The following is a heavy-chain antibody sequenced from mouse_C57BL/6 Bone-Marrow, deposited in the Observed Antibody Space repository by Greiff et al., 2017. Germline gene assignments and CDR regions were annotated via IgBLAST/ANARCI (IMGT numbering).Heavy chain of an antibody. CDR2: IYPGDGDT. Sequence: VQLQQSGAELVKPGASVKISCKASGYVFSNYWMNWVKQRPGKGLEWIGQIYPGDGDTNYNAQFKGQATLTADRSSSTAYMQLSILTSEGAAVYFCARGGYWGQGTTVTVSS. J-gene: IGHJ2*01. CDR3: ARGGY. V-gene: IGHV1-80*01. CDR1: GYVFSNYW.